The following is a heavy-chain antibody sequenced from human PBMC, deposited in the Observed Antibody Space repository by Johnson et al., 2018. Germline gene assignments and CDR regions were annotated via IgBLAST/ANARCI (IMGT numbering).Heavy chain of an antibody. D-gene: IGHD3-10*01. CDR1: GFTFSDYY. J-gene: IGHJ6*03. CDR2: IRESDSTI. V-gene: IGHV3-11*04. CDR3: ARVMEGPTGILDYYYYYLDV. Sequence: QVQLVQSGGGLVKPGGSLRLSCAASGFTFSDYYMSWIRQAPGKGLEWVSYIRESDSTIYYADSVKGRFTISRDNAQNSLYLQMNSLRGEDTGVYYCARVMEGPTGILDYYYYYLDVWGKGTTVTVSS.